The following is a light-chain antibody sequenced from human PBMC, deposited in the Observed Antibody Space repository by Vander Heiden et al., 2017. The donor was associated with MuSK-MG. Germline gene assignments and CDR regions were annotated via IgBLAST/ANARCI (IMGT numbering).Light chain of an antibody. V-gene: IGLV1-36*01. J-gene: IGLJ2*01. Sequence: QSVLPQPPSASEPPRQSVTIACSGSRSNIGDNAVNWYQHLPGKAPKLLIYYDDLLPSGVFARFSGSKSGTLASLAISGVQSEDEGDDYCAAWDDSMNGVVFGGGTKLTVL. CDR1: RSNIGDNA. CDR2: YDD. CDR3: AAWDDSMNGVV.